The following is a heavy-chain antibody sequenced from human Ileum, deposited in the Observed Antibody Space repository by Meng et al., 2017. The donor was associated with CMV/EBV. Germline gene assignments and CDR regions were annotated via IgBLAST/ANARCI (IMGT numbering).Heavy chain of an antibody. Sequence: GYAFTTFGMAWRGRAPGQGLGWMGWINTNTGSAMYAQGFTGRFVFSVDTGVSAAYLQISSLEASDTAVYYCAREYGSGNYWPPAFGYWGQGTLVTVSS. D-gene: IGHD3-10*01. CDR1: GYAFTTFG. CDR3: AREYGSGNYWPPAFGY. V-gene: IGHV7-4-1*02. CDR2: INTNTGSA. J-gene: IGHJ4*02.